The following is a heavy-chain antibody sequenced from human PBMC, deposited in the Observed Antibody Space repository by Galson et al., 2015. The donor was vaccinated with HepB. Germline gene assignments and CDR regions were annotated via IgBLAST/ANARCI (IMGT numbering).Heavy chain of an antibody. J-gene: IGHJ6*02. D-gene: IGHD4-11*01. Sequence: SLRLSCAASGFTFSNACMNWVGQAPGKGLESVGRIKSKTDGGTTDYAAPVKGRFTISRDDSKNTLYLQMNSLKTEDTAVYYCTTQYHDYYGMDVWGQGTTVTVSS. CDR3: TTQYHDYYGMDV. V-gene: IGHV3-15*07. CDR1: GFTFSNAC. CDR2: IKSKTDGGTT.